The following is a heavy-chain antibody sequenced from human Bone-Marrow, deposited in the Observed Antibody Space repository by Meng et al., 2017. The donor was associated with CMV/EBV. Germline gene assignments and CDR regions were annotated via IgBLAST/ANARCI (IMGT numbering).Heavy chain of an antibody. D-gene: IGHD2-15*01. J-gene: IGHJ6*02. CDR1: GFTVSSNY. Sequence: GGSLRLSCAASGFTVSSNYMSWIRQAPGKWLEWVSVIYSGGSTYYADSVKGRFTISRDNSKNTLYLQMNSLRADDTAVYYCARAYCSGGSCPHPYYYYGMDIWGQGTTVTVSS. CDR3: ARAYCSGGSCPHPYYYYGMDI. CDR2: IYSGGST. V-gene: IGHV3-53*01.